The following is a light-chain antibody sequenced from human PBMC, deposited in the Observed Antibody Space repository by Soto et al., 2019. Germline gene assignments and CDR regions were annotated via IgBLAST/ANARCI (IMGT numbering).Light chain of an antibody. CDR3: QQYGRSPPWT. CDR2: GAS. V-gene: IGKV3-20*01. Sequence: EIKLTQSPGTLSLSPGERATLSCRARQSVSSSYLAWYQQKPGQARRLLIYGASSRATGIPDRFSGRGSGTDFTLTISRLEPEDFAVYYCQQYGRSPPWTFGQGTKVDIK. CDR1: QSVSSSY. J-gene: IGKJ1*01.